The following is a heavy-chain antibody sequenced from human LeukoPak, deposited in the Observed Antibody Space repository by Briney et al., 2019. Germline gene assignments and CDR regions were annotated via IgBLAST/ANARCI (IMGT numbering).Heavy chain of an antibody. CDR2: IYYSGST. V-gene: IGHV4-31*03. J-gene: IGHJ6*02. D-gene: IGHD2-2*01. CDR3: AREVVPAAMASYYYYGMDV. Sequence: KSSETLSLTCTVSGGSISSGGYYWSWIRQHPGKGLEWIGYIYYSGSTYYNPSLKSRVTISVDMSKNQFSLKLSSVTAADTAVYYCAREVVPAAMASYYYYGMDVWGQGTTVTVSS. CDR1: GGSISSGGYY.